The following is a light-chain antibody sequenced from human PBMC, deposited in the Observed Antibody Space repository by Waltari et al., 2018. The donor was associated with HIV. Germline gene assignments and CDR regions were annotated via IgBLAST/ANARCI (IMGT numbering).Light chain of an antibody. J-gene: IGKJ2*01. CDR3: QQSGSPPYT. CDR2: GAS. CDR1: QSVSINS. Sequence: DIVLTQSPGTLSLSPGERASLSCRASQSVSINSLAWYQQRPGQAPRLLIYGASSRAAGIPDRFSVSGSGTDFTLTISRLESEDFALYYCQQSGSPPYTFGQGTKLEIK. V-gene: IGKV3-20*01.